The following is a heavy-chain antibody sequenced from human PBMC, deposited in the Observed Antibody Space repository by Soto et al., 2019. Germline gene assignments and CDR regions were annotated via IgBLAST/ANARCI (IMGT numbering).Heavy chain of an antibody. CDR3: ARTIYCTNGVCYTGYGMDV. V-gene: IGHV1-69*01. CDR2: IIPIFGTA. Sequence: VKVSCKASGGTFSSYAISWVRQAPGQGLEWMGGIIPIFGTANYAQKFQGRVTITADESTSTAYMELSSLRSEDTAVYYCARTIYCTNGVCYTGYGMDVWGQGTTVTVSS. D-gene: IGHD2-8*01. CDR1: GGTFSSYA. J-gene: IGHJ6*02.